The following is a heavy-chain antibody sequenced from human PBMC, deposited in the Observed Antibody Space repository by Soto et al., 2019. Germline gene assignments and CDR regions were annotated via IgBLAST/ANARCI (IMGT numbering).Heavy chain of an antibody. CDR3: ARDLRYCSSTSCAGDYYYYYGMDV. CDR2: INAGNGNT. CDR1: GYTFTSYA. D-gene: IGHD2-2*01. Sequence: VASVKVSCKASGYTFTSYAMHWVRQAPGQRLEWMGWINAGNGNTKYSQKFQGRVTITRDTSASTAYMELSSLRSEDTAVYCCARDLRYCSSTSCAGDYYYYYGMDVWGQGTTVTVSS. V-gene: IGHV1-3*01. J-gene: IGHJ6*02.